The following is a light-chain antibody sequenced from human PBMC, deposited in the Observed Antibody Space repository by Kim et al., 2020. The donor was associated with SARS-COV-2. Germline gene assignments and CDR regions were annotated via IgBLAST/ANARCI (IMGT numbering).Light chain of an antibody. CDR1: QSVSSL. CDR3: QQYANWPLA. V-gene: IGKV3-15*01. CDR2: GAF. Sequence: VSPGERATLSCRASQSVSSLLAWYQPKPGQAPRLLIYGAFTRATGVPARFSGSGSGTEFALTISSLQSEDFAVYYCQQYANWPLALGQGTKVDIK. J-gene: IGKJ1*01.